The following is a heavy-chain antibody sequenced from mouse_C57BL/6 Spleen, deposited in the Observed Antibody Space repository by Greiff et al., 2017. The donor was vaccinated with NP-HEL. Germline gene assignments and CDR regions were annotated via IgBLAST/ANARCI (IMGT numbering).Heavy chain of an antibody. CDR1: GFTFSSYG. D-gene: IGHD2-4*01. CDR3: ACLICCDCDGSIDY. V-gene: IGHV5-6*01. CDR2: ISSGGSYT. J-gene: IGHJ3*01. Sequence: EVQGVESGGDLVKPGGSLKLSCAASGFTFSSYGMSWVRQTPDKRLEWVATISSGGSYTSYPDSVKGRFTISRDNAKNTLYLQMRSLSSQDTAVSYCACLICCDCDGSIDYWGQGTLVTVSS.